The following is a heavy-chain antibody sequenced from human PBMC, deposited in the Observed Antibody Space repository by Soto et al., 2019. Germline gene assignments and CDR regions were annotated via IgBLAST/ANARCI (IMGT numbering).Heavy chain of an antibody. D-gene: IGHD2-2*01. Sequence: ASVKVSCKASGYTFTSYAMHWVRQAPGQRLEWMGWINAGNGNTKYSQKFQGRVTITRDTSASTAYMELSSLRSEDTAVYYCARDIVVVPAGPQACFDPWGQGTRVTVSS. V-gene: IGHV1-3*01. CDR2: INAGNGNT. J-gene: IGHJ5*02. CDR3: ARDIVVVPAGPQACFDP. CDR1: GYTFTSYA.